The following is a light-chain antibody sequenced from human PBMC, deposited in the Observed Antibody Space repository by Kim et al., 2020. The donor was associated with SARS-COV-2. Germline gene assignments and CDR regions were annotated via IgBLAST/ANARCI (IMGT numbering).Light chain of an antibody. V-gene: IGLV2-11*01. CDR2: DVS. J-gene: IGLJ1*01. CDR1: RSDVGGYKY. Sequence: QSVTISCTGTRSDVGGYKYVSWYQQHPGKAPKLMIYDVSKRPSGVPDRFSGSKSGNAASLTISALQAEDEADYYCCSYAGSYIFYVFGTGTKVTVL. CDR3: CSYAGSYIFYV.